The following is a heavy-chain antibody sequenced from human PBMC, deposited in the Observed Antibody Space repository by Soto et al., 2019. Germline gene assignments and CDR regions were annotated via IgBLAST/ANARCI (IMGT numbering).Heavy chain of an antibody. D-gene: IGHD4-17*01. V-gene: IGHV4-61*08. CDR2: IYYSGTT. J-gene: IGHJ4*02. CDR1: GGSISSGDYY. Sequence: SETLSLTCTVSGGSISSGDYYWSWIRQPPGKGLEWIGYIYYSGTTNYNPSLKSRVTISVDTSKNQFSLRLDSVTAADTALYYCARTTAVPNTLRSRYYFDYWGQGTLVTVSS. CDR3: ARTTAVPNTLRSRYYFDY.